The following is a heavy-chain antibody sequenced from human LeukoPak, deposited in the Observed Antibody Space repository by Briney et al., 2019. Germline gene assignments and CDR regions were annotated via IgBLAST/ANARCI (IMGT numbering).Heavy chain of an antibody. CDR2: ISSSSSYI. CDR1: GFTFSSYS. CDR3: ARAARRYSGYNY. V-gene: IGHV3-21*01. D-gene: IGHD5-12*01. Sequence: PGGSLRLSCAASGFTFSSYSMNWVRQAPGKGLEWVSSISSSSSYIYYADSVKGRFTISRDNAKNSLYLQMNSLRAEDTAVYYCARAARRYSGYNYWGQGTLVTVSS. J-gene: IGHJ4*02.